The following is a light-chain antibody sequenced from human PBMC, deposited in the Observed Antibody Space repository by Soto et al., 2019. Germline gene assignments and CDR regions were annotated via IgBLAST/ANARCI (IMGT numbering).Light chain of an antibody. J-gene: IGKJ5*01. V-gene: IGKV3D-20*02. CDR1: QTINRIY. CDR2: RTS. Sequence: DIVLTQSPGNLSLSPGERATLSCKASQTINRIYVAWYQQKPGQAPRFLIYRTSDRANGIPGRFSGSGSGTDFTLTISRLEPEDSAVYFCQQSSNWPPEITFGQGTRLEIK. CDR3: QQSSNWPPEIT.